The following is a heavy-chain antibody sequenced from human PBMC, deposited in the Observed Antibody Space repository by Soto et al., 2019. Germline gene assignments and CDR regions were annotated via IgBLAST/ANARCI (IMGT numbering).Heavy chain of an antibody. Sequence: QVQLVQSGAEVKKPGASVKVSCKASGYTFISFYVHWVRQAPGQGLEWMGVINPNGGSTAYAQKFQGRVTMTRDTSTSTVYMELSSLRSEDTAVYYCARLATVTPPYYFDYWGQVTLVTVSS. J-gene: IGHJ4*02. D-gene: IGHD4-17*01. CDR2: INPNGGST. CDR1: GYTFISFY. CDR3: ARLATVTPPYYFDY. V-gene: IGHV1-46*01.